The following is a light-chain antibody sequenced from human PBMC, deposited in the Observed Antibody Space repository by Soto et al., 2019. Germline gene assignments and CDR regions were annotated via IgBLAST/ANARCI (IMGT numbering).Light chain of an antibody. Sequence: QSVLTQPPSASGSPGQSVTISCTGTSSDIGGYDFVSWYQQHPDKAPKLIIYEVNKRPSGVPDRFSGSRSGNTASLTVSGLQAEDEADYYCSSFAVSHIVFGTGTQLTVL. CDR2: EVN. CDR1: SSDIGGYDF. J-gene: IGLJ1*01. CDR3: SSFAVSHIV. V-gene: IGLV2-8*01.